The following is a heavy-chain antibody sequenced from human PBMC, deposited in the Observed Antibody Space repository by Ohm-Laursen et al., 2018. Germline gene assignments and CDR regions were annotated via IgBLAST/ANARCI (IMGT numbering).Heavy chain of an antibody. Sequence: SLRLSCAASGFTFSSYSMIWVRQAPGKGLEWVSSISSSSSYIYYADSVKGRFTISRDNAKNTVYLQMNGLRAEDTAMYYCAKAPSLGSIFQHWGQGTLVIVSS. CDR1: GFTFSSYS. V-gene: IGHV3-21*04. D-gene: IGHD3-16*01. J-gene: IGHJ1*01. CDR3: AKAPSLGSIFQH. CDR2: ISSSSSYI.